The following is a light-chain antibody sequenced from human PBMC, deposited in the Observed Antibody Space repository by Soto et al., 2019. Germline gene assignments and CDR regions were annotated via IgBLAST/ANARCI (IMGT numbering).Light chain of an antibody. CDR3: EESSTYPRR. CDR1: QSISSW. CDR2: AAS. Sequence: VTKSPSTLSASKGDRVTITCRASQSISSWLAWYQQKPGKAPKLLIYAASSLQSGVPSRFSGSGYGTEFTLTICCLQPDDFAPFYCEESSTYPRRFAEGTKLDI. V-gene: IGKV1-5*01. J-gene: IGKJ1*01.